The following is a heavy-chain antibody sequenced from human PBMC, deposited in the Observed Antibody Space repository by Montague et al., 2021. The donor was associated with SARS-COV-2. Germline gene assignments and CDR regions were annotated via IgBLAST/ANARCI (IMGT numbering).Heavy chain of an antibody. CDR2: IYHSGST. J-gene: IGHJ3*01. CDR1: GDSIMTTNW. V-gene: IGHV4-4*02. CDR3: GRDSWGDGYVVTGAVDV. Sequence: SETLSLTCAVSGDSIMTTNWWSWVRQPPGKGLEWIGEIYHSGSTNYNPSLKSRVTMSIDKSKNQFSLELNSVTAADTAMYYCGRDSWGDGYVVTGAVDVWGHGTMVSVSS. D-gene: IGHD2-2*03.